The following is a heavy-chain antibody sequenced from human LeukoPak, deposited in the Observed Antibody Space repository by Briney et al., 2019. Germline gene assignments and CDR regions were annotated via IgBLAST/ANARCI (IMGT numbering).Heavy chain of an antibody. Sequence: QPGGSLRLSCAASGFTFSSYAMSWVRQAPGKGLEWVSTISNSGDNTYYADSVKGRFTISRDNAKSSLYLQMNSLRAEDTAVYYCARVLHKRNYDSSVYYGYWGQGTLVTVSS. D-gene: IGHD3-22*01. CDR2: ISNSGDNT. V-gene: IGHV3-23*01. CDR1: GFTFSSYA. CDR3: ARVLHKRNYDSSVYYGY. J-gene: IGHJ4*02.